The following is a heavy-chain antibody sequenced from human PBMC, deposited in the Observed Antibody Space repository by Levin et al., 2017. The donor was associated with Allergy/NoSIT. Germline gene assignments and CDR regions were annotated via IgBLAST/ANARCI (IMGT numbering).Heavy chain of an antibody. CDR1: GGSISSSSYY. Sequence: SETLSLTCTVSGGSISSSSYYWGWIRQPPGKGLEWIGSIYYSGSTYYNPSLKSRVTISVDTSKNQFSLKLSSVTAADTAVYYCARHVVSKLWFGELYVDYWGQGTLVTVSS. V-gene: IGHV4-39*01. J-gene: IGHJ4*02. D-gene: IGHD3-10*01. CDR3: ARHVVSKLWFGELYVDY. CDR2: IYYSGST.